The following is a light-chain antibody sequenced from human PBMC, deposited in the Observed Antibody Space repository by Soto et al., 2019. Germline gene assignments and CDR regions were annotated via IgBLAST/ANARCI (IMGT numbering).Light chain of an antibody. V-gene: IGKV1-9*01. J-gene: IGKJ5*01. CDR3: HQVYSHPIT. Sequence: DIQLTQSPSFLSASVGDRVTINCRASQGVSSYLAWYQQKPGKAPKLLIYAASTLQSGVPSRFSGSGSGTEFTLTITSLQPEDFATYYCHQVYSHPITFGQGTRLEIK. CDR2: AAS. CDR1: QGVSSY.